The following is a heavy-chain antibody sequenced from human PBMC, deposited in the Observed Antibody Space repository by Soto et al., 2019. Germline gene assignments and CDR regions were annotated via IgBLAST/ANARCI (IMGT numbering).Heavy chain of an antibody. CDR2: ISYDGSNK. J-gene: IGHJ4*02. V-gene: IGHV3-30*18. CDR3: AKGSFLLRFLEWLPHAVDY. Sequence: PGGSLRLSCAASGFTFSSYGMHWVRQAPGKGLEWVAVISYDGSNKYYADSVKGRFTISRDNSKNTLYLQMNSLRAEDTAVYYCAKGSFLLRFLEWLPHAVDYWGQGTLVTVSS. CDR1: GFTFSSYG. D-gene: IGHD3-3*01.